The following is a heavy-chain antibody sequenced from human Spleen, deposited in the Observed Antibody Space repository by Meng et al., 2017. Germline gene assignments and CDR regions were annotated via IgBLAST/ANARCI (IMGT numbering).Heavy chain of an antibody. CDR3: ARDPEALLWFGELNY. D-gene: IGHD3-10*01. J-gene: IGHJ4*02. CDR1: GFTFSSYA. Sequence: GESLKISCAASGFTFSSYAMHWVRQAPGKGLEWVAVISYDGSNKYYADSVKGRFTISRDNSKNTLYLQMNSLRAEDTAVYYCARDPEALLWFGELNYWGQGTLVTVSS. V-gene: IGHV3-30*04. CDR2: ISYDGSNK.